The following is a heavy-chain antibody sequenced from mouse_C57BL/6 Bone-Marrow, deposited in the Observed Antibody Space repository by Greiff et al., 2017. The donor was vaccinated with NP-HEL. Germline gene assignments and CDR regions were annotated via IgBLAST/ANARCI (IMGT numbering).Heavy chain of an antibody. Sequence: EVKLMESGGGLVQSGRSLRLSCATSGFTFSDFYMEWVRQAPGKGLEWIAASRNKANDYTTEYSASVKGRFIVSRDTSQSILYLQMNALRAEDTAIYYCARAMRDWGQGTTLTVSS. J-gene: IGHJ2*01. CDR2: SRNKANDYTT. CDR1: GFTFSDFY. V-gene: IGHV7-1*01. CDR3: ARAMRD.